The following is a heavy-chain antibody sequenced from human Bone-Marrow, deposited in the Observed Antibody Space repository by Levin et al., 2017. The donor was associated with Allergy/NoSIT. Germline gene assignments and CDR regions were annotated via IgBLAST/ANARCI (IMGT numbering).Heavy chain of an antibody. V-gene: IGHV4-59*08. CDR1: GGSISNYF. Sequence: ASETLSLTCTVSGGSISNYFWSWIRQPPGKGLEWIGYTHNSGSTIYNPSLKSRVTMSVDTSKSQFSLKLSSVTAADTAVYYCARHAPACSYDSGCYPFDLWGQGTLVTVSS. CDR3: ARHAPACSYDSGCYPFDL. J-gene: IGHJ4*02. CDR2: THNSGST. D-gene: IGHD3-10*01.